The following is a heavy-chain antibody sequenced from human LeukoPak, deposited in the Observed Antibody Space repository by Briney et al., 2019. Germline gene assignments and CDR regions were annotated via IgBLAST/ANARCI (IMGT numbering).Heavy chain of an antibody. J-gene: IGHJ4*02. CDR2: IYYSGRI. D-gene: IGHD2-15*01. CDR1: GGSFSGYY. CDR3: ARLEGGALDY. V-gene: IGHV4-59*08. Sequence: SETLSLTCAVYGGSFSGYYWSWVRQPPGKGLEWIGYIYYSGRINYNPSLKSRVTISIDTSKNQFSLKVSSVTAADTAVYYCARLEGGALDYWGQGTLVTVSS.